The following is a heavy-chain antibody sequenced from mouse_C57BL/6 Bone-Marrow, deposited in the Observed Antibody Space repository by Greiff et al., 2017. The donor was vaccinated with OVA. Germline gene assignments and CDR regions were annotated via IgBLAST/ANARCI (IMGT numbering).Heavy chain of an antibody. J-gene: IGHJ4*01. CDR2: IWGGGST. CDR1: GFSLTSYG. Sequence: VKLQESGPGLVAPSQSLSITCTVSGFSLTSYGVDWVRQPPGQGLEWLGVIWGGGSTNYNSALMSRLSISKDNSKSQVFLKMNSLQTDDTAMYYCAKRYYGSRRAMDYWGQGASVTVSS. V-gene: IGHV2-9*01. D-gene: IGHD1-1*01. CDR3: AKRYYGSRRAMDY.